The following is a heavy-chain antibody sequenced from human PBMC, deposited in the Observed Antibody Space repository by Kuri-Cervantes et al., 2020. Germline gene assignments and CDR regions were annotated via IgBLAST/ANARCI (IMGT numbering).Heavy chain of an antibody. CDR2: ISYDGSNK. D-gene: IGHD6-13*01. Sequence: GESLKISCAASGFTFSSYAMHWVRQAPGKGLEWVAVISYDGSNKYYADSVKGRFTISRDNSKNTLYLQMNSLRAEDTAVYYCARDLLRAAAGTLDYWGQGTPVTVSS. V-gene: IGHV3-30-3*01. CDR1: GFTFSSYA. CDR3: ARDLLRAAAGTLDY. J-gene: IGHJ4*02.